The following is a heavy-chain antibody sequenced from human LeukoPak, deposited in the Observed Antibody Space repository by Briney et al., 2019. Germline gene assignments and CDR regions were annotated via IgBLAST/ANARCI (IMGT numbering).Heavy chain of an antibody. J-gene: IGHJ4*02. CDR3: ARDPIVGARGSFDY. CDR1: GFTFSSSS. Sequence: PGGSRRLSCAASGFTFSSSSMNWVRQAPGKGLEWVSYISSGSSSIFYADSVKGRFTISRDNAKNSLFLQMNSLRDEDTAVYYCARDPIVGARGSFDYWGQGTLVTVSS. D-gene: IGHD2-15*01. CDR2: ISSGSSSI. V-gene: IGHV3-48*02.